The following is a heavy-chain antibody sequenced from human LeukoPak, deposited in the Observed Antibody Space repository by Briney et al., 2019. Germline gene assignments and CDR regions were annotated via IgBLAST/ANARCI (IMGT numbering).Heavy chain of an antibody. CDR1: GGSITSKNYY. V-gene: IGHV4-39*01. CDR3: ARQQGYYDFETATAFPPYYFDS. D-gene: IGHD3-3*01. CDR2: IHYSGGS. Sequence: PSETLSLTCTVSGGSITSKNYYWGWIRQSPGKGLEWIGSIHYSGGSYYNPSLKSRVFISVDTSKSQFFLRVSSVTVADTAIYYCARQQGYYDFETATAFPPYYFDSWGQGTLVTSSS. J-gene: IGHJ4*02.